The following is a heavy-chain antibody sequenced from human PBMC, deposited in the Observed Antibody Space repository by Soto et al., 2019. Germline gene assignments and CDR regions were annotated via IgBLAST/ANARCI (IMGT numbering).Heavy chain of an antibody. V-gene: IGHV3-74*01. CDR3: AGSPGLSRISGTTLGA. D-gene: IGHD1-7*01. J-gene: IGHJ5*01. CDR2: INGDGSST. Sequence: GGSLKLSCAASGFTFSSHWMHWVRQTPGKGLVWVSRINGDGSSTSYADSVKGRFTISRDNAKNMLYLQVNSLRADDTAVYYCAGSPGLSRISGTTLGAWGQGTLVTVSS. CDR1: GFTFSSHW.